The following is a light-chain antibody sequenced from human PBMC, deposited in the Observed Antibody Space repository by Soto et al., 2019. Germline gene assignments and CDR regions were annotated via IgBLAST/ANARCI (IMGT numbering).Light chain of an antibody. J-gene: IGLJ2*01. CDR2: YAS. Sequence: SYELTQPPSVSVAPGKTARITCGGNNIGSKSVHWYQQKPGQAPVLVIYYASDRPSGIPERFSGSNSGNTATLTISRVEAGDEADYYCQVWDSSSDHPGVVFGGGTKVTV. CDR3: QVWDSSSDHPGVV. CDR1: NIGSKS. V-gene: IGLV3-21*04.